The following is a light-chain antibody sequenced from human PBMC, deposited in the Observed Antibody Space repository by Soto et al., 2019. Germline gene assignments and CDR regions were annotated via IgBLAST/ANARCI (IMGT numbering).Light chain of an antibody. Sequence: EIVMTQSPDTLSVSPGERATFSCRASQSVSSNLAWYQQKPGQAPRLLIYGASTRATGIPARFSGSGSGTEFTLTISSLQSEDFAVYYCQQYNNWPPTWTFGQGTKVDI. CDR2: GAS. CDR3: QQYNNWPPTWT. J-gene: IGKJ1*01. CDR1: QSVSSN. V-gene: IGKV3-15*01.